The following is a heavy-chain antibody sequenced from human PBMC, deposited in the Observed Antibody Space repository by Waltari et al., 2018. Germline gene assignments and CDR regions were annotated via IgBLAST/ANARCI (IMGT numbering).Heavy chain of an antibody. CDR1: GFNVSNNF. CDR3: ARDIPGDNDRGSFDI. J-gene: IGHJ3*02. D-gene: IGHD3-22*01. CDR2: IFTGGST. Sequence: EMHLVESGGGLVQPGGSLRLSCVASGFNVSNNFMNWFRQAPGKGLEWVSIIFTGGSTYYLDSVKPRFTVSRDKSKNTMHLHMTSLRPEDTAIYYCARDIPGDNDRGSFDIWGQGTLVTVSS. V-gene: IGHV3-66*02.